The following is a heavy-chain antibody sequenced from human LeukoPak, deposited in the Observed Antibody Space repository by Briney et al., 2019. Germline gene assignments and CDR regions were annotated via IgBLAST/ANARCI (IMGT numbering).Heavy chain of an antibody. Sequence: GGSLRLSCAASGFTFSAYYMTWLRQPPGKGLEWVSYIIGNSGYYTNYADSVKGRFTISRDNARNSLFLQMNSLRAEDTAVYYCASFSSNNYHDAFDIWGQGTVVTVSS. CDR1: GFTFSAYY. D-gene: IGHD2-2*01. CDR2: IIGNSGYYT. V-gene: IGHV3-11*03. CDR3: ASFSSNNYHDAFDI. J-gene: IGHJ3*02.